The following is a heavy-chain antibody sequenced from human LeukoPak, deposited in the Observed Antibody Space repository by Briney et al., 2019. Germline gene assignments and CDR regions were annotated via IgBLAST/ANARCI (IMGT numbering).Heavy chain of an antibody. D-gene: IGHD6-13*01. CDR1: GGSISSSSYY. J-gene: IGHJ4*02. V-gene: IGHV4-39*01. Sequence: SETLSLTCTVSGGSISSSSYYWGWLRQPPGKGLEWIGSIYYSGSTYYNPSLKSRVTISVDTSKNQFSLKLSSVTAADTAVYYCASILAAAGEDFDYWGQGTLVTVSS. CDR2: IYYSGST. CDR3: ASILAAAGEDFDY.